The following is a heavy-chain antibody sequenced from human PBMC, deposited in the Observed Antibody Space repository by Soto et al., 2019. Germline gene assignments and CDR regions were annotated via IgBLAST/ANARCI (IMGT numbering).Heavy chain of an antibody. V-gene: IGHV3-49*03. J-gene: IGHJ4*02. CDR1: GFSVADYA. CDR2: IRSRAYGGTT. D-gene: IGHD2-2*01. CDR3: ARVPYCASTSCYGGFHY. Sequence: GGSRRLSCTVSGFSVADYAMGWFRQAPGKGLEWISFIRSRAYGGTTEDAASVKGRFTISRDDSRNIAYLQMNSLKTEDTAVYYCARVPYCASTSCYGGFHYWGQGT.